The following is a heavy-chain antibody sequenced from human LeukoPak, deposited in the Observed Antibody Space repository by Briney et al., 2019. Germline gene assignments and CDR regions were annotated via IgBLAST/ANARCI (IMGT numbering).Heavy chain of an antibody. CDR1: GCSFSSYY. J-gene: IGHJ6*04. D-gene: IGHD3-9*01. CDR3: ARGQGYDILTGLYYYYGMDV. Sequence: SETLSLTCTVSGCSFSSYYWSWIRQPPGKGLEWIGYIYYSGGTDYYPSLKSRVTISVDTSKNQFSLKLSSVTAADTAVYYCARGQGYDILTGLYYYYGMDVWGKGTTVTVSS. CDR2: IYYSGGT. V-gene: IGHV4-59*01.